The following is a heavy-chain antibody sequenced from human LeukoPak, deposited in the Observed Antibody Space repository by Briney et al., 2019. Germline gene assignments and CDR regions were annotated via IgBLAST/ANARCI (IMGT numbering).Heavy chain of an antibody. CDR3: ARLADLTSPDYYYYYYMDV. V-gene: IGHV3-7*01. CDR1: GFTFSSYW. D-gene: IGHD2-2*01. CDR2: IKQDGSEK. J-gene: IGHJ6*03. Sequence: GGSLRLSCAASGFTFSSYWMSWVRQAPGKGLEWVANIKQDGSEKYYVDSVKGRSTISRDNAKNSLYLQMNSLRAEDTAVYYCARLADLTSPDYYYYYYMDVWGKGTTVTVSS.